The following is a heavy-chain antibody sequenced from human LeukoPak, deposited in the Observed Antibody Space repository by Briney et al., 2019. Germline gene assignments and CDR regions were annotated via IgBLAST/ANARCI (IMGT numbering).Heavy chain of an antibody. J-gene: IGHJ4*02. CDR1: GYTFTGYY. CDR3: ARGGGRKTVTTSY. CDR2: INPNSGGT. Sequence: ASVKVSCKASGYTFTGYYMHWVRQAPGQGLEWMGWINPNSGGTNYARKFQGRVTMTRDTSISTAYMELSRLRSDDTAVYYCARGGGRKTVTTSYWGQGTLVTVSS. V-gene: IGHV1-2*02. D-gene: IGHD4-17*01.